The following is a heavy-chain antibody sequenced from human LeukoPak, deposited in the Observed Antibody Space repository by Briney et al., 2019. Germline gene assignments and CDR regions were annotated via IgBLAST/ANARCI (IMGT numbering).Heavy chain of an antibody. V-gene: IGHV1-46*01. D-gene: IGHD4-17*01. CDR1: GYTFTSYD. CDR3: ARVDGAESS. J-gene: IGHJ4*02. Sequence: ASVKVSCKASGYTFTSYDINWVRQATGQGLEWMGIINPSGGSTSYAQKFQGRVTMTRDMSTSTVYMELSSLRSEDTAVYYCARVDGAESSWGQGTLVTVSS. CDR2: INPSGGST.